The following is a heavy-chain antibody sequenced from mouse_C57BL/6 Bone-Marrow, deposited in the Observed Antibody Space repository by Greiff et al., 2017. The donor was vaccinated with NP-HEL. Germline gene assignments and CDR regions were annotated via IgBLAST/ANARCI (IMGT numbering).Heavy chain of an antibody. V-gene: IGHV14-2*01. J-gene: IGHJ2*01. CDR2: IDPEDGET. CDR1: GFNIKDYY. Sequence: EVQLQESGAELVKPGASVKLSCTASGFNIKDYYMHWVKQRTEQGLEWIGRIDPEDGETKYAPKFPGKATITADTSSNTAYLQLSSLTSEDTAVYYCARRGLRPEFDYWGQGTTLTVSS. D-gene: IGHD2-4*01. CDR3: ARRGLRPEFDY.